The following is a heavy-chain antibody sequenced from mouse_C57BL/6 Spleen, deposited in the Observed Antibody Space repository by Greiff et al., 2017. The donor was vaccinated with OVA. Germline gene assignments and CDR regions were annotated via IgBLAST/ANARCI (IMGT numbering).Heavy chain of an antibody. D-gene: IGHD2-1*01. CDR1: GYTFTDYE. J-gene: IGHJ2*01. CDR2: IDPETGGT. V-gene: IGHV1-15*01. Sequence: QVHVKQSGAELVRPGASVTLSCKASGYTFTDYEMHWVKQTPVHGLEWIGAIDPETGGTAYNQKFKGKAILTADKSSSTAYMELRSLTSEDSAVYYCTRRVGNSYYFDYWGQDTTLTVSS. CDR3: TRRVGNSYYFDY.